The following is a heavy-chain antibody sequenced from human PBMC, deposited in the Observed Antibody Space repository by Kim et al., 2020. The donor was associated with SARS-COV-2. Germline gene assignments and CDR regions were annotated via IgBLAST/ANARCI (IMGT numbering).Heavy chain of an antibody. CDR3: ARDDTDSSGYYLPFDY. V-gene: IGHV3-48*03. CDR1: GFTFSSYE. Sequence: GGSLRLSCAASGFTFSSYEMNWVRQAPGKGLEWVSYISSSGSTIYYADSVKGRFTISRDNAKNSLYLQMNSLRAEDTAVYYCARDDTDSSGYYLPFDYWGQGTLVTVSS. CDR2: ISSSGSTI. D-gene: IGHD3-22*01. J-gene: IGHJ4*02.